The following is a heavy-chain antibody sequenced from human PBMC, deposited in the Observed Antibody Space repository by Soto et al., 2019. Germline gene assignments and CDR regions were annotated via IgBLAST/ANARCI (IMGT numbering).Heavy chain of an antibody. CDR1: GGSIISGGYY. D-gene: IGHD1-26*01. CDR3: ARRYGGNFDY. CDR2: IYYSGST. V-gene: IGHV4-31*03. J-gene: IGHJ4*02. Sequence: SETLSLTCTVSGGSIISGGYYWTWIRKHPGKGLEWIGYIYYSGSTYYNPSLKSRVTISVDTSKNQFSLKLSSVTAADTAVYYCARRYGGNFDYWGQGTLVTVSS.